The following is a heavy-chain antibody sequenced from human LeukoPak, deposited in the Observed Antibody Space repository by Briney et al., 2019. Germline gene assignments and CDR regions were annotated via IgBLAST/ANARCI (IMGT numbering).Heavy chain of an antibody. CDR3: ARDSQILPGYYPIDY. CDR2: ISAYNGNT. J-gene: IGHJ4*02. Sequence: ASVTVSCKASGYTFTSYGISWVRQAPGQGLEGMGWISAYNGNTNYAQKLQGRVTMTTDTSTSTAYMELRSLRSDDTAVYYCARDSQILPGYYPIDYWGQGTLVTVSS. CDR1: GYTFTSYG. V-gene: IGHV1-18*01. D-gene: IGHD3-9*01.